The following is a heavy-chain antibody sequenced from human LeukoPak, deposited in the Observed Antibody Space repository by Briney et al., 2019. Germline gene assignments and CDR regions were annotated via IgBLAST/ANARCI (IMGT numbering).Heavy chain of an antibody. CDR2: ISSSSYI. D-gene: IGHD6-19*01. CDR3: ARDGSSSGWYYFDY. V-gene: IGHV3-21*01. CDR1: GFTFSSYS. J-gene: IGHJ4*02. Sequence: GGSLRLSCAACGFTFSSYSMNGVRQARGKGVEGVSSISSSSYIYYAVSVKRLFTISRDNAKNSLYLQMNSLRAEDTALYYCARDGSSSGWYYFDYWGQGTLVTVSS.